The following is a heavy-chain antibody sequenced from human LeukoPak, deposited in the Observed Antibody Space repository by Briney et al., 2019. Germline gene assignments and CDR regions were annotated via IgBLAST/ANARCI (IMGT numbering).Heavy chain of an antibody. V-gene: IGHV3-23*01. Sequence: GGSLRLSCAASGFTFSNYAMSWVRQAPGKGLEWVSAISGSGLRTYYADSVKGRFTISRDTSKNTLYLQMDSLRAEDTAVYYCAKDRVTMIVVVAFDIWGQGTMVTVSS. CDR2: ISGSGLRT. J-gene: IGHJ3*02. D-gene: IGHD3-22*01. CDR3: AKDRVTMIVVVAFDI. CDR1: GFTFSNYA.